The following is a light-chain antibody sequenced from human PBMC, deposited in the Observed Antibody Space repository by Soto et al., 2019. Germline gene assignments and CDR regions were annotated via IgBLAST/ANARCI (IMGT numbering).Light chain of an antibody. J-gene: IGLJ1*01. V-gene: IGLV7-46*01. CDR2: DTS. CDR1: TGAVTSGHY. CDR3: LLSYGGVYV. Sequence: QAVLTQETSLTVSPGGTVTLTCGSSTGAVTSGHYPYWFQQKPGQAPRTLIYDTSNKHSWTPARFSGSLLGGKGAMTLSGAQPEDEAEYYCLLSYGGVYVFGTGTKVTVL.